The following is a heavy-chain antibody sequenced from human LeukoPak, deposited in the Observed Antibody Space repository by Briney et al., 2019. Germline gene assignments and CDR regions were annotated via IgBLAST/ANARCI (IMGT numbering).Heavy chain of an antibody. CDR3: AKASFLGYGDP. CDR1: GFTFGDYA. D-gene: IGHD5-18*01. V-gene: IGHV3-21*04. Sequence: GGSLRLSCTAAGFTFGDYAMSWVRQAPGKGLEWVSSISSSSSYIYHEDSVTGRLTISRDNAKNSLSLQMNSLRAEDTAVYYCAKASFLGYGDPWGQGTLVTVSS. CDR2: ISSSSSYI. J-gene: IGHJ5*02.